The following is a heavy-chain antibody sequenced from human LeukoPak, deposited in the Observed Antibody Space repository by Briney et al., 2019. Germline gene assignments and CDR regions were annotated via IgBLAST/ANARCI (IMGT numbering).Heavy chain of an antibody. V-gene: IGHV4-39*01. CDR1: GGSISSSSYY. CDR2: IYYSGST. D-gene: IGHD6-6*01. J-gene: IGHJ5*02. Sequence: SETLSLTCTVSGGSISSSSYYWGWIRQPPGKGLEWIGSIYYSGSTYYNPSLKSRVTISVDTSKNQFSLKLSSVTAADTAAYYCATQLYSGSWGYWFDPWGQGTLVTVSS. CDR3: ATQLYSGSWGYWFDP.